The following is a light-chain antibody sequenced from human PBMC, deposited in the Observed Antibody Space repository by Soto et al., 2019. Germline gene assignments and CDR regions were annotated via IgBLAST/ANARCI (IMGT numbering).Light chain of an antibody. CDR2: GAS. CDR1: QDISNF. V-gene: IGKV1-27*01. CDR3: QQYINAPIT. J-gene: IGKJ5*01. Sequence: DIQMTQSPSSLPASIGDRVTITCRASQDISNFLAWYRQKPGKDPQLLVSGASALQPGVPSRFRGSGSGTDFTLTIGSLLPEDIATYYCQQYINAPITFGKGTRL.